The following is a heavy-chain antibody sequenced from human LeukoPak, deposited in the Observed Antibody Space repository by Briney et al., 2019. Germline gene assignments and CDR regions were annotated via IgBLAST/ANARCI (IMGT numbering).Heavy chain of an antibody. V-gene: IGHV1-2*02. CDR1: GYTFTGYY. Sequence: ASVKVSCKASGYTFTGYYMHWVRQAPGQGLEWMGWINPNSGGTNYAQKFQGRVTMTRDTSISTALLELRRLRSDDSAVYYCAIQGKAVRPTVLECESGFDPWGEGTLVTVSS. J-gene: IGHJ5*02. CDR3: AIQGKAVRPTVLECESGFDP. CDR2: INPNSGGT. D-gene: IGHD6-19*01.